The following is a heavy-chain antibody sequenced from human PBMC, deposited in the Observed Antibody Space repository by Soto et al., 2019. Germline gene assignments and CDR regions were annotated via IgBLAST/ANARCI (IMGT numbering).Heavy chain of an antibody. D-gene: IGHD3-22*01. CDR2: IKQDGSEK. J-gene: IGHJ4*01. CDR3: ARRGLHYCDLNYDH. V-gene: IGHV3-7*03. CDR1: GFTIRPYW. Sequence: GESLRLSCAAFGFTIRPYWMSWVRQAPGKGLEWVAHIKQDGSEKNYVDSVKGRFTISRDNAKDSLYLRMNSLRAEDTAIYYSARRGLHYCDLNYDHWGDGTLVTDSS.